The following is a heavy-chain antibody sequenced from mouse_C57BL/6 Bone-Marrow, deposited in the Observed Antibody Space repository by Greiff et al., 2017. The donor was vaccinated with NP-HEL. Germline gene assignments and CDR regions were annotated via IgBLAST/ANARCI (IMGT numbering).Heavy chain of an antibody. D-gene: IGHD1-1*01. CDR1: GYTFTSYG. V-gene: IGHV1-81*01. J-gene: IGHJ3*01. CDR2: IYPRSGNT. CDR3: ARSPHYYGSRSAWFAY. Sequence: VQRVESGAELARPGASVKLSCKASGYTFTSYGISWVKQRTGQGLEWIGEIYPRSGNTYYNEKFKGKATLTADKSSSTAYMELRSLTSEDSAVYFCARSPHYYGSRSAWFAYWGQGTLVTVSA.